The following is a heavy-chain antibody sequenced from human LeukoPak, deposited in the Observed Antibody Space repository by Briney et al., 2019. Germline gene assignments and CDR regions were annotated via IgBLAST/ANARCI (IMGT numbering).Heavy chain of an antibody. V-gene: IGHV4-59*01. CDR1: GGSIRSYY. CDR2: LYNSGST. CDR3: ARGGSGIAFDY. Sequence: SETLSLTCTVSGGSIRSYYWSWIRQPPGKGLEWIGYLYNSGSTTYNPSLKSRVTISVDTSKNQFSLKLSPVTAADTAVYYCARGGSGIAFDYWGQGTLVTVSS. D-gene: IGHD6-19*01. J-gene: IGHJ4*02.